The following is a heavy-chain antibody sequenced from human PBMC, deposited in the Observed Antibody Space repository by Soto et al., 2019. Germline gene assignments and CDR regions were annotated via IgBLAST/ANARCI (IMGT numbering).Heavy chain of an antibody. D-gene: IGHD3-16*01. Sequence: QVQVVQSGDEVKKPGASVKVSCKASGYIFVNYGIAWVRQAPRQGLVWMGWISPYTGNTHSASKVQGRLTMTTDTSTSTAYMDLGSLTSDDTAVYYCVMVDNYVTPTPQDVWGQGTTVTVSS. CDR2: ISPYTGNT. J-gene: IGHJ6*02. V-gene: IGHV1-18*01. CDR3: VMVDNYVTPTPQDV. CDR1: GYIFVNYG.